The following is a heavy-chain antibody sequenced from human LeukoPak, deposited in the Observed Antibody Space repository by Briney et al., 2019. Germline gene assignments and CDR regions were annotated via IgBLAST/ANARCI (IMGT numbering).Heavy chain of an antibody. D-gene: IGHD4/OR15-4a*01. Sequence: ASVKVSCKASGYTFTSYYMHWVRQAPGQGLEWMGIINPSGGSTSYAQKFQGRVTMTGDTSTSTVYMELSSLRSEDAAVYYCARAPAAMVYFDYWGQGTLVTVSS. V-gene: IGHV1-46*01. CDR3: ARAPAAMVYFDY. CDR2: INPSGGST. CDR1: GYTFTSYY. J-gene: IGHJ4*02.